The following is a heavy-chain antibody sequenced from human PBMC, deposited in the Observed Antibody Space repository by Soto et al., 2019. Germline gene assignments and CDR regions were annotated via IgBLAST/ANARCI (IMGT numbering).Heavy chain of an antibody. CDR2: IRSKAYGGTT. CDR3: TRDLPWGGDYGMDV. V-gene: IGHV3-49*04. CDR1: GFTFGDYA. Sequence: GGSLRLSCTASGFTFGDYAMSWVRQAPGKGLEWVGFIRSKAYGGTTEYAASVKGRFTISRDDSKSIAYQQMNSLKTEDTAVYYCTRDLPWGGDYGMDVWGQGTTVTVSS. J-gene: IGHJ6*02. D-gene: IGHD3-16*01.